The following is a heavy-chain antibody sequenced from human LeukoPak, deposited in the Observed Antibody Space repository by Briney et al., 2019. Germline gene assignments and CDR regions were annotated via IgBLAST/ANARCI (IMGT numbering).Heavy chain of an antibody. Sequence: ASVKVSCKASGYTFTSYGISWVRQAPGQGLEWLGWVTAFNENTDYSRKVQGRVTMTRDRSTDTAYMELRSLRFDDTAVYYRARNSYGYKFSMDVWGKGTSVTVSS. CDR2: VTAFNENT. CDR3: ARNSYGYKFSMDV. CDR1: GYTFTSYG. D-gene: IGHD5-18*01. J-gene: IGHJ6*03. V-gene: IGHV1-18*01.